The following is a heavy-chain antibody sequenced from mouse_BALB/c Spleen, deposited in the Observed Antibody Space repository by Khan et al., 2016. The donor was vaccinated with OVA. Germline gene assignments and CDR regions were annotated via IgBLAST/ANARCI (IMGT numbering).Heavy chain of an antibody. Sequence: EVKLEESGGGLVQPAGSMNLSCVASGFSFTNYWMNWVRQSPEKGLEWVAEIRLKSEYNVRQYAESVKWRCTISIDDSKSSVYLKMNNLRAEDTCIYYCWILLWGQGTTLTVSS. CDR1: GFSFTNYW. CDR3: WILL. V-gene: IGHV6-6*02. J-gene: IGHJ2*01. CDR2: IRLKSEYNVR.